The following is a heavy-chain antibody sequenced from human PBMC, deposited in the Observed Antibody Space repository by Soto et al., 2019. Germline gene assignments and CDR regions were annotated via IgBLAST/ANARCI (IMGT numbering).Heavy chain of an antibody. CDR3: ARPQTYYYDSSGYYLFDY. V-gene: IGHV1-69*13. D-gene: IGHD3-22*01. Sequence: SVKVSCKASGGTFSSYAISWVRQAPGQGLEWMGGIIPIFGTANYAQKFQGRVTITADESTSTAYMELSGLRSEDTAVYYCARPQTYYYDSSGYYLFDYWGQGTLVTVSS. CDR1: GGTFSSYA. CDR2: IIPIFGTA. J-gene: IGHJ4*02.